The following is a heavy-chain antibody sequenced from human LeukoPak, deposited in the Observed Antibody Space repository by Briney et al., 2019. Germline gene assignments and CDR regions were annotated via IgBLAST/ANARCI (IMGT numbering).Heavy chain of an antibody. CDR1: GFTFSSYA. CDR3: AKDAKPYYYDSSGYYYAGAFDI. D-gene: IGHD3-22*01. Sequence: GGSLRLSCAASGFTFSSYAMSWVRQAPGKGLEWVSAISGSGGSTYYADSVKGRFTVSRDNSKNTLHLQMNSLRAEDTAVYYCAKDAKPYYYDSSGYYYAGAFDIWGQGTMVTVSS. CDR2: ISGSGGST. V-gene: IGHV3-23*01. J-gene: IGHJ3*02.